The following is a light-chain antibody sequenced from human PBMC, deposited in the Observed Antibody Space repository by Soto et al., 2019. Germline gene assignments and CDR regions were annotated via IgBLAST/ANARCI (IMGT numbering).Light chain of an antibody. CDR2: EVS. CDR3: SSYTASSTWV. J-gene: IGLJ3*02. V-gene: IGLV2-14*01. CDR1: SRDVGGYNY. Sequence: QSALTQPASVSGSPGQSITISCTGTSRDVGGYNYVSWYQISPGKAPKLIIYEVSNRPSGVSDRFSGSRSGNTASLAISGVQPADEADYYCSSYTASSTWVFGVGTKVTVL.